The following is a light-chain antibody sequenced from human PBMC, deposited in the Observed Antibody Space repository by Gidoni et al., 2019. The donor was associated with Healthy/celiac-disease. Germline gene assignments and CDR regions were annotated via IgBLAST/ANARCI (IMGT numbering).Light chain of an antibody. J-gene: IGLJ3*02. CDR2: RDN. CDR1: NIRSKN. CDR3: QVWDINTGV. V-gene: IGLV3-9*01. Sequence: SYELTQPLSVSVALGQTARITCGGNNIRSKNVHWYQQKPGQAPVVVIYRDNNRPSGIPERFSGSNSGNTATLTISRAQAEDEADYSCQVWDINTGVFGRGTKLTVL.